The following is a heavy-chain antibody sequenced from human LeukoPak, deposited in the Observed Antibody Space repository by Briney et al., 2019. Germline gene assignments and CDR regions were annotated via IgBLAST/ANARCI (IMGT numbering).Heavy chain of an antibody. J-gene: IGHJ4*02. D-gene: IGHD5-24*01. V-gene: IGHV1-46*01. CDR2: ISPSGGST. CDR1: GHTFTSYY. CDR3: ARARVMATIRPYFDY. Sequence: ASVKVSCKASGHTFTSYYMHWVRQAPGHGLEWMGLISPSGGSTSYAQKFQGRVTMTSDTSTSTVYMELSSLRSEDTAVYYCARARVMATIRPYFDYWGQGTLVTVSS.